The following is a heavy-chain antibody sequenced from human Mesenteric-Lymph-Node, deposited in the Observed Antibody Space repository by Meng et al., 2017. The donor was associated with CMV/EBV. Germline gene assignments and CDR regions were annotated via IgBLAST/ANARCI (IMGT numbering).Heavy chain of an antibody. J-gene: IGHJ4*02. CDR3: ARDFSGGYAYYFDC. CDR2: IYYSGNT. CDR1: AGSISSTSYY. D-gene: IGHD5-12*01. Sequence: SETLSLTCTVSAGSISSTSYYWGWIRQPPGKGLEWIGSIYYSGNTYYNPSLKSRVTISVDRSRNQFSLKLSSVTVADTAVYFCARDFSGGYAYYFDCWGQGTLVTVSS. V-gene: IGHV4-30-4*08.